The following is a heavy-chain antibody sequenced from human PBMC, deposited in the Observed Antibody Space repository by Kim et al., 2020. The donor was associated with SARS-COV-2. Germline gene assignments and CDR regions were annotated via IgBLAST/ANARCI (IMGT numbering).Heavy chain of an antibody. CDR2: ITPYTGAA. D-gene: IGHD3-10*01. CDR1: GYTFNAFS. CDR3: ARDLSGYYYGMDV. Sequence: ASVKVSCKASGYTFNAFSIHWVRQAPGQGLEWMGQITPYTGAANYAQKFQGRVTMTTDTSTSTAYMELRRLTSDDTAIYYCARDLSGYYYGMDVWGQGTT. J-gene: IGHJ6*02. V-gene: IGHV1-2*06.